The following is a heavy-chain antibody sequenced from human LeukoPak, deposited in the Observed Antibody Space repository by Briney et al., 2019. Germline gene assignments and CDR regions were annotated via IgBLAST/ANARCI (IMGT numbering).Heavy chain of an antibody. J-gene: IGHJ4*02. Sequence: GGSLRLSWAASGFTFSSYAMSWVRQAPGKGLEWVSAISGSGGSTYYADSVKGRFTISRDNAKNSLYLQLNSLRAEDTAVYYCAGGWDYFDTSGYYYDLDHWGQGTLVTVSS. CDR1: GFTFSSYA. CDR3: AGGWDYFDTSGYYYDLDH. CDR2: ISGSGGST. D-gene: IGHD3-22*01. V-gene: IGHV3-23*01.